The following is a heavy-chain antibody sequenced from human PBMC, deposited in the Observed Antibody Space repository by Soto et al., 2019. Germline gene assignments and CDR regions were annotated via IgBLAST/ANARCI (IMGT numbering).Heavy chain of an antibody. J-gene: IGHJ6*03. CDR3: ARGSWDDVTGHYYMDV. CDR1: GDSVSSNSAA. Sequence: QVQLQQSGPGLVKPSQTLSLTCDISGDSVSSNSAAWNWIRQTPSRGLEWLGRTYYRSKWYINYAVSVKSRITVNPDTSKNQFSLQWNSVTPEDTAVYYCARGSWDDVTGHYYMDVWGKGTTVTVSS. D-gene: IGHD1-1*01. CDR2: TYYRSKWYI. V-gene: IGHV6-1*01.